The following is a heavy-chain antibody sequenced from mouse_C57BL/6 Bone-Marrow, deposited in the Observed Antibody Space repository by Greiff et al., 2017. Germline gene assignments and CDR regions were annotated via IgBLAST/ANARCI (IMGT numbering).Heavy chain of an antibody. D-gene: IGHD2-14*01. CDR3: TRPYVHYAMDY. CDR1: GFTFSSYA. J-gene: IGHJ4*01. V-gene: IGHV5-9-1*02. Sequence: VQLKESGEGLVKPGGSLKLSCAASGFTFSSYAMSWVRQTPEKRLEWVAYISSGGDYIYYADTVKGRFTISRDNARNTLYLQMSSLTSEDTAMYYCTRPYVHYAMDYWGQGTSVTVSS. CDR2: ISSGGDYI.